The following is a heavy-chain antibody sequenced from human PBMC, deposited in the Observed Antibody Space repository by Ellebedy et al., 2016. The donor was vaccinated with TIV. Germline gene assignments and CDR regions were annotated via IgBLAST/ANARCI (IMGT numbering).Heavy chain of an antibody. V-gene: IGHV3-74*01. CDR3: AKDMTVAGTDLDY. CDR2: ISNDGSIT. D-gene: IGHD6-19*01. Sequence: GGSLRLSXEASGFSFDGLAMHWVRQAPGKGLVWVSRISNDGSITSYADSVKGRFTISRDNAKNTLYLQMNSLRAEDTALYYCAKDMTVAGTDLDYWGQGTLVTVSS. J-gene: IGHJ4*02. CDR1: GFSFDGLA.